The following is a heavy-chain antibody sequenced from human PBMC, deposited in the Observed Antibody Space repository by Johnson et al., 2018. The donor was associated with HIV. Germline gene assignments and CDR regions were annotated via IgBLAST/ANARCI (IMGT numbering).Heavy chain of an antibody. CDR2: INWNGGTT. CDR1: GFTFDDYG. CDR3: ARECGGDCSDAFDI. V-gene: IGHV3-20*04. J-gene: IGHJ3*02. Sequence: VQLVESGGGLVQPGGSLRLSCAASGFTFDDYGMTWVRQAPGKGLEWVSGINWNGGTTGYADSVKGRFNISRDNAKNSLYLQMNSLRAEDTALYYCARECGGDCSDAFDIWGQGTMVTVSS. D-gene: IGHD2-21*02.